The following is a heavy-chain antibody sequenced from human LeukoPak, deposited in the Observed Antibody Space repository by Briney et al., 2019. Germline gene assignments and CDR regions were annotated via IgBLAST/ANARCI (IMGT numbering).Heavy chain of an antibody. J-gene: IGHJ4*02. CDR3: ARSSGAFDY. CDR1: GDSISSSY. Sequence: SETLSLTCTVSGDSISSSYWSWIRQPPGKGLEWIGYIYYTGITNYNPSLKGRVTMSLDTSKTQFSLKLNSVTAADTAVYYCARSSGAFDYWGQGALVTVSS. V-gene: IGHV4-59*01. CDR2: IYYTGIT.